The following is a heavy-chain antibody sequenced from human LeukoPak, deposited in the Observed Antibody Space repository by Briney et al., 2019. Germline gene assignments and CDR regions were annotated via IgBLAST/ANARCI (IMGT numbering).Heavy chain of an antibody. D-gene: IGHD3-22*01. V-gene: IGHV1-2*02. J-gene: IGHJ3*02. CDR3: ARDRRDYYDSSGYLRDAFDI. CDR2: INPNSGGT. Sequence: ASVKVSCKASGYTFTGYYMHWVRQAPGQGLEWMGWINPNSGGTNYAQKFQGRVTMTRDTSISTAYMELSRLRSDDTAVYYCARDRRDYYDSSGYLRDAFDIWGQGTMVTVSS. CDR1: GYTFTGYY.